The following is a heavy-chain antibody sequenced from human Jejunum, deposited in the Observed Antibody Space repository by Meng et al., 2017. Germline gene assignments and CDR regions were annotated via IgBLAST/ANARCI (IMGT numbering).Heavy chain of an antibody. Sequence: GGSLRLSCAASGFTVSSDYMSWGRQAPGKRLEWDSIIFGDGRAFYADSVKGRFTSSRLNSKHTLYLQMNSLRPEDTAVYYCARSEGYSGYVLNPWGQGTLVTVSS. D-gene: IGHD5-12*01. CDR1: GFTVSSDY. CDR3: ARSEGYSGYVLNP. CDR2: IFGDGRA. J-gene: IGHJ5*02. V-gene: IGHV3-53*04.